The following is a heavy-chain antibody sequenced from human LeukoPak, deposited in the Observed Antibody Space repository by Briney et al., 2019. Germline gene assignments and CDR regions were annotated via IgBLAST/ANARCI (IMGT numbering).Heavy chain of an antibody. J-gene: IGHJ4*02. Sequence: PGGSLRLSCAASGFTFSSYSMNWVRQAPGKGLEWVSSISSSGSYIYYADSVKGRFTISRDNAKNSLYLQMNSLRAEDTAVYYCARGDDYVWGSYRWRPLEIDYWGQGTLVTVSS. CDR1: GFTFSSYS. D-gene: IGHD3-16*02. V-gene: IGHV3-21*01. CDR2: ISSSGSYI. CDR3: ARGDDYVWGSYRWRPLEIDY.